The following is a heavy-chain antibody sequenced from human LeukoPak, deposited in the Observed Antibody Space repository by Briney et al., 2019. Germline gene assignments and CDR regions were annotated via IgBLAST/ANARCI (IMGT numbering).Heavy chain of an antibody. V-gene: IGHV4-59*01. CDR1: GGSISSYY. CDR2: IYYSGST. Sequence: PSETLSLTCTVSGGSISSYYWSWIRQPPGKGLEWIGYIYYSGSTNYNPSLKSRVTISVDTSKNQFSLKLSSVTAADTAVYYCARGGIAEDAFDIWGQGTMVTVSS. J-gene: IGHJ3*02. CDR3: ARGGIAEDAFDI. D-gene: IGHD6-13*01.